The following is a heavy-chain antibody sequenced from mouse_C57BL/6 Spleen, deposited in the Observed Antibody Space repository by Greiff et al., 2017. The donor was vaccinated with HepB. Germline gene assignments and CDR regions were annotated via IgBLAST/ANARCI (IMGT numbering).Heavy chain of an antibody. Sequence: VQLQQPGAELVRPGSSVKLSCKASGYTFTSYWMHWVKQRPIQGLEWIGNIDPSDSETHYNQKFKDKATLTVDKSSSTAYMQLSSLTSEDSAVYYCAREGGYYGSYAMDYWGQGTSVTVSS. J-gene: IGHJ4*01. CDR2: IDPSDSET. CDR3: AREGGYYGSYAMDY. CDR1: GYTFTSYW. V-gene: IGHV1-52*01. D-gene: IGHD2-1*01.